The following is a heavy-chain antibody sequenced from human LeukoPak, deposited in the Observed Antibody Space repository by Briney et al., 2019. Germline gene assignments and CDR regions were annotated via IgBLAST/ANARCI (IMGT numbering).Heavy chain of an antibody. Sequence: SETLSLTCTVSGGSISSSSYYWGWFRQPPGKGLEWIGSIYYSGSTYYNPSLKSRVTISVDTSKNQFSLKLSSVTAADTAVYYCARQYPYYFDYWGQGTLVTVSP. CDR3: ARQYPYYFDY. J-gene: IGHJ4*02. CDR1: GGSISSSSYY. V-gene: IGHV4-39*01. CDR2: IYYSGST.